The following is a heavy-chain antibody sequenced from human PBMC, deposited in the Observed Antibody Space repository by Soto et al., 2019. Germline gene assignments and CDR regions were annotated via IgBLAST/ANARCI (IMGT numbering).Heavy chain of an antibody. CDR3: ARDRVFQGIYYYGMDV. CDR2: INSDGSST. Sequence: PGGSLRLSCAASGFTFSSYWMHWVRQATGKGLVWVSRINSDGSSTSYADSVKGRFTISRDNAKNTLYLQMNSLRAEDTAVYFCARDRVFQGIYYYGMDVWGQGTTVTVSS. J-gene: IGHJ6*02. D-gene: IGHD2-8*01. V-gene: IGHV3-74*01. CDR1: GFTFSSYW.